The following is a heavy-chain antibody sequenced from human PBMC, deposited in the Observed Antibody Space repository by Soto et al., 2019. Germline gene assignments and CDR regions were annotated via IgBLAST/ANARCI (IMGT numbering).Heavy chain of an antibody. V-gene: IGHV3-23*01. D-gene: IGHD2-2*01. CDR3: ARKPSDSSSPPDVVVPAAPDY. Sequence: GGSLRLSCAASGFTFSSYAMSWVRQAPGKGLEWVSAISGSGGSTYYADSVKGRFTISRDNAKNSLYLQMNSLRAEDTAVYYCARKPSDSSSPPDVVVPAAPDYWGQGTLVTVSS. CDR1: GFTFSSYA. J-gene: IGHJ4*02. CDR2: ISGSGGST.